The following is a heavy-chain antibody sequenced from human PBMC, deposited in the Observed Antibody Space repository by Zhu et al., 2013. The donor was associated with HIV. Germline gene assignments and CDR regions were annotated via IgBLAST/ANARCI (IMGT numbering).Heavy chain of an antibody. CDR1: GGTFSSYT. CDR3: ARGTPQPKYYDFWSGYYTGCGFDP. D-gene: IGHD3-3*01. Sequence: QVQLVQSGAEVKKPGSSVKVSCKASGGTFSSYTISWVRQAPGQGLEWMGRIIPILGIANYAQKFQGRVTITADKSTSTAYMELSSLRSEDTAVYYCARGTPQPKYYDFWSGYYTGCGFDPWGQGTLVTVSS. CDR2: IIPILGIA. V-gene: IGHV1-69*02. J-gene: IGHJ5*02.